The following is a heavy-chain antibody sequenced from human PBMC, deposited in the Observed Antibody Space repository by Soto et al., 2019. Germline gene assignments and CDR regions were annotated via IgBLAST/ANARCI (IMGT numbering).Heavy chain of an antibody. Sequence: GGSLRLSCAASGFTFSSYDMHWVRQATGKGLEWVSAIGTAGDTYYPGSVKGRFTISRENAKNSLYLQMNSLRAGDTAVYYCARGIYGSSTSCFSGGFDYWGQGTLVTVSS. CDR2: IGTAGDT. J-gene: IGHJ4*02. CDR1: GFTFSSYD. CDR3: ARGIYGSSTSCFSGGFDY. D-gene: IGHD2-2*01. V-gene: IGHV3-13*01.